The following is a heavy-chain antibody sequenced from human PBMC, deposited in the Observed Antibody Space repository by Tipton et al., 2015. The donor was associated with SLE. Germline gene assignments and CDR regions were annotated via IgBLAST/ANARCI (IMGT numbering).Heavy chain of an antibody. J-gene: IGHJ4*02. CDR2: IYHSGTT. CDR3: AVKSGYDYY. D-gene: IGHD5-12*01. CDR1: GFTFSSYA. Sequence: LRLSCAASGFTFSSYAMSWVRQTPGKGLEWIGSIYHSGTTYYNPSLKSRVTISVDTSKKQFSLKLSSVTAADTAVYYCAVKSGYDYYWGQGTLVTVSS. V-gene: IGHV4-38-2*01.